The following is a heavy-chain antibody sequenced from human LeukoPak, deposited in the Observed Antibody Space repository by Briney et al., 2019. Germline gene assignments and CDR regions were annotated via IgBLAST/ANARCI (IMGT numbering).Heavy chain of an antibody. CDR1: GFTFSSYG. D-gene: IGHD3-22*01. CDR3: ARFDYYDSSGTFDY. V-gene: IGHV3-33*01. Sequence: PGGSLRLSCAASGFTFSSYGMHWVRQAPGKGLEWVAVIWYDGSNKYYADSVKGRFTISRDNSKNTLYLQMNSLRAEDTAVYYCARFDYYDSSGTFDYWGQGTLVTVSS. J-gene: IGHJ4*02. CDR2: IWYDGSNK.